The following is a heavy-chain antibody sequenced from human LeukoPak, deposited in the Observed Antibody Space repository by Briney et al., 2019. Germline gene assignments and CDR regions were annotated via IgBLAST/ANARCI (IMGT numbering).Heavy chain of an antibody. CDR2: IGTAGDT. V-gene: IGHV3-13*01. D-gene: IGHD6-13*01. Sequence: LXXXGQAAGEGLEWVSAIGTAGDTYYPDSVRGRFTISRDNAKNSFYLQMNNLRAGDTAVYYCSRGGAPAGYAYDIWGHGTVVTVSS. J-gene: IGHJ3*02. CDR3: SRGGAPAGYAYDI.